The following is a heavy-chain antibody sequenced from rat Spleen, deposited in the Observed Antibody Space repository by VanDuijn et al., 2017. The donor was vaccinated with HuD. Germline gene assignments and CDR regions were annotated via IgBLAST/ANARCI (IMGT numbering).Heavy chain of an antibody. CDR2: INTDGGDN. J-gene: IGHJ2*01. V-gene: IGHV5-58*01. CDR3: AKDLDYGPDY. Sequence: EVQLVETGGGLVQPGRSLKLSCVVSGFTFRSYWMYWIRQAPGKGLEWVSSINTDGGDNYYSDSVKGRFTISRDNAENTVYLQMNSLRSEDTATYYCAKDLDYGPDYWGQGVMVTVSS. CDR1: GFTFRSYW. D-gene: IGHD1-11*01.